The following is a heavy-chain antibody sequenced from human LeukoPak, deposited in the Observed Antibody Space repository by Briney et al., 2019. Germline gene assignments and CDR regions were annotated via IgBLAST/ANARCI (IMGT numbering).Heavy chain of an antibody. Sequence: GGSLRLSCAASGFTFSSYSMNWVRQAPGKGLEWVSSISSSSSYIYYADSVKGRFTISRDNSKNTLYLQLNSLRLEDTAVYFCVRDLHGPSDIWGQGTMVTVSS. CDR1: GFTFSSYS. D-gene: IGHD2-8*01. CDR2: ISSSSSYI. V-gene: IGHV3-21*01. J-gene: IGHJ3*02. CDR3: VRDLHGPSDI.